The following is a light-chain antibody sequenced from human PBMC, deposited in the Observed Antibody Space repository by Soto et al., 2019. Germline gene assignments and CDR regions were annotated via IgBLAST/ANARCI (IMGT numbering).Light chain of an antibody. CDR3: QQYSRYSIT. V-gene: IGKV1-5*03. J-gene: IGKJ4*01. CDR1: QSISYW. CDR2: QAS. Sequence: DIQMTQSPSTLSASVGDRVTITCRANQSISYWLAWYQQKPGKAPTVLIYQASILQSGVPSRFSGSGSGTEFTLTISSLQPDDFATYYCQQYSRYSITFGGGTKVEMK.